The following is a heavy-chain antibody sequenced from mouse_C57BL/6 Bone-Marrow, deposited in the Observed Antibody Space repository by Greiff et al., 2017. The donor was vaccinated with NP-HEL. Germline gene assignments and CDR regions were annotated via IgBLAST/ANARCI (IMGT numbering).Heavy chain of an antibody. V-gene: IGHV7-1*01. CDR1: GFTFSDFY. J-gene: IGHJ4*01. Sequence: EVQVVESGGGLVQSGRSLRLSCATSGFTFSDFYMEWVRQAPGKGLEWIAASRNKANDYTTEYSASVKGRFIVSRDTSQSILYLQMNALRAEDTAIYYCARDAGYYGSSYAMDYWGQGTSVTVSS. CDR3: ARDAGYYGSSYAMDY. D-gene: IGHD1-1*01. CDR2: SRNKANDYTT.